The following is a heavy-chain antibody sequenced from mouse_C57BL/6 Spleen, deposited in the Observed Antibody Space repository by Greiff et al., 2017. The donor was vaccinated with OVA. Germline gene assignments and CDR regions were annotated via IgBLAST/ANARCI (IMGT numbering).Heavy chain of an antibody. J-gene: IGHJ3*01. CDR2: IYPGSGST. D-gene: IGHD2-4*01. Sequence: VQLQESGAELVKPGASVKMSCKASGYTFTSYWITWVKQRPGQGLEWIGDIYPGSGSTNYNEKFKSKATLTVDTSSSTAYMQLSSLTSEDSAVYYCARSRLPSWFAYWGQGTLVTVSA. CDR3: ARSRLPSWFAY. V-gene: IGHV1-55*01. CDR1: GYTFTSYW.